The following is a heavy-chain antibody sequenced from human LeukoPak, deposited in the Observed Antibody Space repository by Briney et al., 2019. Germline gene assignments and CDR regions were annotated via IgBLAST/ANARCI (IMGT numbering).Heavy chain of an antibody. Sequence: GGSLRLSCAASGFTFSSYSMNWVRQAPGKGLEWVSSISSSSSYMYYADSMKGRFTISRDNAKNSLYLQMNSLRAEDTAVYYCARIPVPYYYGSGSYYHHFDYWGQGTLVTVSS. J-gene: IGHJ4*02. CDR2: ISSSSSYM. CDR3: ARIPVPYYYGSGSYYHHFDY. D-gene: IGHD3-10*01. V-gene: IGHV3-21*01. CDR1: GFTFSSYS.